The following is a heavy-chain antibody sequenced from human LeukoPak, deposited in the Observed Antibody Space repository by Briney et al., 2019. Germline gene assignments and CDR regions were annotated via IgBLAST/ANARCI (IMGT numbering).Heavy chain of an antibody. CDR3: ARRRDLYSGSYYPFDY. J-gene: IGHJ4*02. Sequence: GESLKISCKGSGYSFTSYWIGWVRQMPGKGLEWMGIIYPGDSDTRYSPSFQGQVNISADKSISTAYLQWSSLKASDTAMYYCARRRDLYSGSYYPFDYWGQGTLVTVSS. D-gene: IGHD1-26*01. V-gene: IGHV5-51*01. CDR2: IYPGDSDT. CDR1: GYSFTSYW.